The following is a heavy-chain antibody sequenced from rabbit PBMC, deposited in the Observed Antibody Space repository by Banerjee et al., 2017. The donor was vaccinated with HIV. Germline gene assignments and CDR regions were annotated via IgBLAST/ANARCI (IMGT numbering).Heavy chain of an antibody. V-gene: IGHV1S45*01. CDR3: ARMNADTNYSFSL. J-gene: IGHJ4*01. CDR2: IYTGSGNT. D-gene: IGHD8-1*01. Sequence: QEQLVESGGGLVQPEGSLTLTCKASGFTLSSYWICWVRQAPGKGLEWIGCIYTGSGNTVYASWAKGRFTIAKTSSTTVTLQMTSRTAADTATYFCARMNADTNYSFSLWGPGTLVTVS. CDR1: GFTLSSYW.